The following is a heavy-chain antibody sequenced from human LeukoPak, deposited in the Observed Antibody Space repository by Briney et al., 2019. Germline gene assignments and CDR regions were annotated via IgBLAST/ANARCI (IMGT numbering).Heavy chain of an antibody. CDR2: ISCSGGST. J-gene: IGHJ4*02. CDR1: GFTFNSYE. D-gene: IGHD1-7*01. CDR3: AKLLAGSTSDCFDY. Sequence: GGSLRLSCAASGFTFNSYEMSWVRQAPGKGLEWVAAISCSGGSTYYADSVKGRFTISRDNSKNPLYLQMNSLKADDTAVYYCAKLLAGSTSDCFDYWGQGTLVTVSS. V-gene: IGHV3-23*01.